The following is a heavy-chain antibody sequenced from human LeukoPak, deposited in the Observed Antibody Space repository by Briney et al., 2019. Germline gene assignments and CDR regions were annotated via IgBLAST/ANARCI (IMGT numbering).Heavy chain of an antibody. V-gene: IGHV4-59*01. CDR1: GGSISSYY. CDR3: ARGPSGDAFDY. CDR2: IYYSGST. Sequence: SETLSLTCAVSGGSISSYYWSWIRQPPGKGLEWIGYIYYSGSTNYNPSLKSRVTISVDTSKNQFSLKLSSVTAADTAVYYCARGPSGDAFDYWGQGTLVTVSS. J-gene: IGHJ4*02. D-gene: IGHD3-10*01.